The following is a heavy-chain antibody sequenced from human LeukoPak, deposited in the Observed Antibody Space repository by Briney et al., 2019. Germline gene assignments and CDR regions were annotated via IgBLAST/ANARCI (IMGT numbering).Heavy chain of an antibody. CDR1: GYTFTGYY. J-gene: IGHJ1*01. CDR2: INPNSGGT. D-gene: IGHD3-22*01. V-gene: IGHV1-2*02. Sequence: ASVKVSCKSSGYTFTGYYIHWVRQAPGQGLEWMGWINPNSGGTNYAQKFQGRVTMTRDTSISTAYMELNRLRSGDTAVYYCARDLFYDSSGSPQHWGQGTLVTVSS. CDR3: ARDLFYDSSGSPQH.